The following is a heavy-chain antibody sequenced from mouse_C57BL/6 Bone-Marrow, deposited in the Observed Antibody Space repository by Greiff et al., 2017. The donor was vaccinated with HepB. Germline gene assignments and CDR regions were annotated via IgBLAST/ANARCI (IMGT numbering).Heavy chain of an antibody. Sequence: DVKLVESGGGLVKPGGSLKLSCAASGFTFSSYAMSWVRQTPEKRLEWVATISDGGSYTYYPDNVKGRFTISRDNAKNNLYLQMSHLKSEDTAMYYCARDYDYDVNWYFDVWGTGTTVTVSS. CDR3: ARDYDYDVNWYFDV. V-gene: IGHV5-4*01. D-gene: IGHD2-4*01. CDR1: GFTFSSYA. CDR2: ISDGGSYT. J-gene: IGHJ1*03.